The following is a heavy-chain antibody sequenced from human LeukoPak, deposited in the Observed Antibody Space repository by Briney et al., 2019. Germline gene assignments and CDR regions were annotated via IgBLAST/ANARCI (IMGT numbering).Heavy chain of an antibody. D-gene: IGHD3-10*01. V-gene: IGHV3-30*03. J-gene: IGHJ4*02. CDR2: ISYDGSNK. Sequence: PGGSLRLSCAASGFTFSSYGMHWVRQAPGKGLEWVAVISYDGSNKYYADSVKGRFTISRDNSKNTLYLQMNSLRAEDTAVYYCARGLMVRGVMDYWGQGTLVTVSS. CDR1: GFTFSSYG. CDR3: ARGLMVRGVMDY.